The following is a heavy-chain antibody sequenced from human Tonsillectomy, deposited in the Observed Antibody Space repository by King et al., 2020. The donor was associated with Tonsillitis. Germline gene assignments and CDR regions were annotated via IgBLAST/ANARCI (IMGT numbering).Heavy chain of an antibody. Sequence: VQLVESGAEVKKPGESLKISCKGSGYSFTNYWIGWVRQMPGKGLEWMGIIYPGDSDTRYNPSFQGQVTISADKTISTAYLQWNSLKTSDTAMYYCARQFGLTGDYWFDPWGQGTLVTVSS. CDR1: GYSFTNYW. CDR2: IYPGDSDT. D-gene: IGHD7-27*01. CDR3: ARQFGLTGDYWFDP. V-gene: IGHV5-51*01. J-gene: IGHJ5*02.